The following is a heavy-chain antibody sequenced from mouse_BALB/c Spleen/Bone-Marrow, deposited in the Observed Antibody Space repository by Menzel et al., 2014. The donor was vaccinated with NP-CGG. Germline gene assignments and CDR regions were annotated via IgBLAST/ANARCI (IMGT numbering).Heavy chain of an antibody. CDR1: GYAFSSFW. CDR2: IYPGDGDT. J-gene: IGHJ2*01. Sequence: VQLVESGAELVRPGSSVKISCKASGYAFSSFWMSWMKQRPGQGPEWIGQIYPGDGDTNYNGKFRGKATLTADMSSSTAYIQLSSLTSEDSAVYFCARDDFGPDYWGQGTTLTVSS. V-gene: IGHV1-80*01. CDR3: ARDDFGPDY. D-gene: IGHD2-4*01.